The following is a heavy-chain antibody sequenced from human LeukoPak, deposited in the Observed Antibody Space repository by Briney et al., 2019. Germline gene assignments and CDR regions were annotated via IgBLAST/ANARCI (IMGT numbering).Heavy chain of an antibody. CDR3: ARANVVPAGDFDY. Sequence: SVKVSCKASGGTFSSYTISCVRQAPGQGLEWMGRIIPILGIANYAQKFQGRVTITADKSTSTAYMELSSLRSEDTAVYYCARANVVPAGDFDYWGQGTLVTVSS. V-gene: IGHV1-69*02. J-gene: IGHJ4*02. CDR2: IIPILGIA. CDR1: GGTFSSYT. D-gene: IGHD2-2*01.